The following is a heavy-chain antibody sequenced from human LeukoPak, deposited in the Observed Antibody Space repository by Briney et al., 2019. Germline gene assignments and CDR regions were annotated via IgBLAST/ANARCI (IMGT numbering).Heavy chain of an antibody. CDR2: ISVSGDNT. CDR1: GFSVSTYA. V-gene: IGHV3-23*01. CDR3: AKDSYLSLAHVAFDI. J-gene: IGHJ3*02. Sequence: GGSLRLSCAAYGFSVSTYAMSWVRQAPGKGLEWVAAISVSGDNTYYADSVKGRFTLFRDNSKNTLYLQMNRLRAEDTAVYYCAKDSYLSLAHVAFDIWGQGTMVTVSS. D-gene: IGHD2-2*02.